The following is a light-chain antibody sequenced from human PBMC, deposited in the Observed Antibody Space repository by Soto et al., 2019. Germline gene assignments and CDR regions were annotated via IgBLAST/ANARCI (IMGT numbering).Light chain of an antibody. CDR1: QSVSSY. CDR2: DAS. CDR3: QQRSNRPYT. V-gene: IGKV3-11*01. Sequence: EIVLTQSPATLCLSPGERATLSCRASQSVSSYLAWYQQKPGQAPRLLIYDASNRATGIPARFSGSGSGTDYTLTIRRLEPEDFAVYYCQQRSNRPYTFGQGTKLEIK. J-gene: IGKJ2*01.